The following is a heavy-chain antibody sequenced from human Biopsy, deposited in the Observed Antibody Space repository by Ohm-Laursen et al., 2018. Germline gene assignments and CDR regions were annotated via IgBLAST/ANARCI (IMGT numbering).Heavy chain of an antibody. D-gene: IGHD5-24*01. CDR3: ARERGGYKRTDY. Sequence: ASAKVSCNASGYTFTSYGISWVRQAPGQGLEWMGWINTYNGNTNYAQNLQGRVTMTTDTSTSTAYMELRSLRSDDTAVYYCARERGGYKRTDYWGQGTLVTVSS. CDR2: INTYNGNT. CDR1: GYTFTSYG. J-gene: IGHJ4*02. V-gene: IGHV1-18*01.